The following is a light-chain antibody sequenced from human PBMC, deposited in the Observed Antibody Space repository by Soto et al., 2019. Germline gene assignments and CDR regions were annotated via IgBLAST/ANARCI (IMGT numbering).Light chain of an antibody. CDR2: DAS. J-gene: IGKJ4*01. CDR1: QSVTRY. V-gene: IGKV3-11*01. CDR3: QQRGNWPLT. Sequence: EIVLTQSPATLSLSPGERATLSCRASQSVTRYLAWYQQKPGQAPRLLIYDASNRATDIPARFSGSGSGTDFTLTISSLEPEDFVVYYCQQRGNWPLTFGGGTKVEIK.